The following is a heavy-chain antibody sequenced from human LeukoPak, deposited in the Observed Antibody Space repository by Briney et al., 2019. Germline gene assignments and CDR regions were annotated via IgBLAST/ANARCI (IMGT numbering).Heavy chain of an antibody. D-gene: IGHD3-10*01. CDR3: ARESGWFGELPFS. V-gene: IGHV3-48*03. Sequence: GGSLRLSCAAPGFTFSSYEMNWVRQAPGKGLEWVSYISSSGSTIYYADSVKGRFTISRDNAKNSLYLQMNSLRAEDTAVYYCARESGWFGELPFSWGQGTLVTVSS. CDR2: ISSSGSTI. J-gene: IGHJ5*02. CDR1: GFTFSSYE.